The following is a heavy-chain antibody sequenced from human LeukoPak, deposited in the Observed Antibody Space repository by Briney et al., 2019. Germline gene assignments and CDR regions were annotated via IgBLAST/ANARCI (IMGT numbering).Heavy chain of an antibody. V-gene: IGHV3-30*18. Sequence: GGSLRLSCAASGFTFSSYGMHWVRQAPGKGLEWVAVISYDGGNKYYADSVKGRFTISRDNSKNTLYLQMNSLRAEDTAVYYCAKDPDYGDYLNWFDPWGQGTLVTVSS. J-gene: IGHJ5*02. CDR3: AKDPDYGDYLNWFDP. CDR2: ISYDGGNK. CDR1: GFTFSSYG. D-gene: IGHD4-17*01.